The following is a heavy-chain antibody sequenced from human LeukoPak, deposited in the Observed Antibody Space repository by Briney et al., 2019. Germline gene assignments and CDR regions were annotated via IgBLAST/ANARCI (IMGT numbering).Heavy chain of an antibody. CDR2: IWYDGSNK. D-gene: IGHD3-22*01. CDR3: ASISGYDSSGYYPDY. V-gene: IGHV3-33*01. CDR1: GFTFSSYG. Sequence: PGRSLRLSCAASGFTFSSYGMHWVRQAPGKGLEWVAVIWYDGSNKYYADSVKGRFTISRDNSKNTLYLQMNSLRAEDTAVYYCASISGYDSSGYYPDYWGQGTLVTVSS. J-gene: IGHJ4*02.